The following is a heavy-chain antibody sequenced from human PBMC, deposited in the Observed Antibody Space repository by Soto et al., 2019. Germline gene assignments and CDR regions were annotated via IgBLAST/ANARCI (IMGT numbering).Heavy chain of an antibody. D-gene: IGHD6-19*01. V-gene: IGHV3-9*01. Sequence: EVQLVESGGGSVQPGRSLRLSCVASGFTFESYAMHWVRQVPGKGLEWVSGISWNSGSIGYEDSVKGRFTISSDNAQKSLYLEMNSLRVDDTAFYYCVKDIHEQWLVSHFEYWGQGALVTVSS. J-gene: IGHJ4*02. CDR1: GFTFESYA. CDR3: VKDIHEQWLVSHFEY. CDR2: ISWNSGSI.